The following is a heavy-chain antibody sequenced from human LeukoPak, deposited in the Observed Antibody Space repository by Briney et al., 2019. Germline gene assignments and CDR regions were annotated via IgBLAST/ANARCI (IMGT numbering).Heavy chain of an antibody. Sequence: SETLSLTCAVYGGSFSGYYWSWIRQPPGKVLEWIGEINHSGSTNYNPSLKSRVTISVDTSKNQFSLKLSSVTAADTAVYYRDFGIFSDAFDIWGQGTMVTVSS. CDR1: GGSFSGYY. D-gene: IGHD1-14*01. CDR2: INHSGST. J-gene: IGHJ3*02. V-gene: IGHV4-34*01. CDR3: DFGIFSDAFDI.